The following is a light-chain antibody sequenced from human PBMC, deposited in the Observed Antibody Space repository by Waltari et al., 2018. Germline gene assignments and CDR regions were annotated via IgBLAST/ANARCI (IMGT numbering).Light chain of an antibody. V-gene: IGKV1-39*01. CDR1: QRISNF. J-gene: IGKJ2*01. CDR3: QQSYSSLYT. Sequence: DIQMTQSPSSLSASVGDRLTITCRASQRISNFLNWYQQKPGKAPKLLIYAASSLQSGVPSRFSASGSGTDFTLTISSLQPEDFATYFCQQSYSSLYTFGQGTKLEI. CDR2: AAS.